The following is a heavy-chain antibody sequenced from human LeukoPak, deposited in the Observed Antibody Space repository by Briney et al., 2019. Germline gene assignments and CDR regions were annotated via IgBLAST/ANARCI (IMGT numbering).Heavy chain of an antibody. CDR1: GGSISSYY. CDR3: AIGDGSGGWYFDY. D-gene: IGHD3-10*01. V-gene: IGHV4-59*08. J-gene: IGHJ4*02. Sequence: SETLSLTCTVSGGSISSYYWSWIRQPPGKGLEWIGYIYYSGSTNYNPSLKSRVTISVDTSKNQFSLKLSSVTAADTAVYYCAIGDGSGGWYFDYWGQGTLVTFSS. CDR2: IYYSGST.